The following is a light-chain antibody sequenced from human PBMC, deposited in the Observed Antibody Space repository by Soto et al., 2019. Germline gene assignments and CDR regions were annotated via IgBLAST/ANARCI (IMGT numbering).Light chain of an antibody. CDR3: SSYTTSSTVV. J-gene: IGLJ1*01. CDR2: EVS. V-gene: IGLV2-14*03. Sequence: LTQPASVFGSPGQSITISCTGTSSDVGGYNFVSWYQQHPGKAPKLMIYEVSNRPSGVSNRFSGSKSGNTASLTISGLQPEDEADYYCSSYTTSSTVVFGTGTKAPS. CDR1: SSDVGGYNF.